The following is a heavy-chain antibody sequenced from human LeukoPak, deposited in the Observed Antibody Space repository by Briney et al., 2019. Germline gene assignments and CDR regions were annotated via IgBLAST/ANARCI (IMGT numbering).Heavy chain of an antibody. D-gene: IGHD6-19*01. V-gene: IGHV3-21*01. CDR3: ATQSSLPVASFAFDI. J-gene: IGHJ3*02. CDR1: GFTLTSYS. Sequence: PGGSLRLSCAASGFTLTSYSMNWVRQAPGKGVEWVSSISSSSDYIYYTNSVKGRFTLCIDNAKNSLFMQMDSLRTEDTAVYYCATQSSLPVASFAFDIWGQGTMVTVSS. CDR2: ISSSSDYI.